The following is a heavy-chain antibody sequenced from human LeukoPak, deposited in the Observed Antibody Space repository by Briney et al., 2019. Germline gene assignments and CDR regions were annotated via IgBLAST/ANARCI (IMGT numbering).Heavy chain of an antibody. CDR3: ARGKPRWLQLSY. V-gene: IGHV4-34*01. D-gene: IGHD5-24*01. CDR1: GGSFSGYY. Sequence: SETLSLTCAVYGGSFSGYYWSWIRQPPGKGLEWIGEINHSGSTNYNPSLKSRVTISVDTSKNQFSLKLSSVTAADTAVYYCARGKPRWLQLSYWGQGTLVTVSS. CDR2: INHSGST. J-gene: IGHJ4*02.